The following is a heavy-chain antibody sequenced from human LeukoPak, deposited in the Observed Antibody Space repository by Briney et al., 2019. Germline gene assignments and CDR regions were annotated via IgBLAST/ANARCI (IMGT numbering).Heavy chain of an antibody. Sequence: GGSLRLSCAASGFTFSSYAMSWVRQAPGKGLEWVSAISGSGGSTYYADSVKGRFTISRDNSKNTLYLQMNSLRAEDTAVYYCAVGGYYYDSSGYSDWGQGTLVTVSS. CDR2: ISGSGGST. CDR1: GFTFSSYA. V-gene: IGHV3-23*01. J-gene: IGHJ1*01. CDR3: AVGGYYYDSSGYSD. D-gene: IGHD3-22*01.